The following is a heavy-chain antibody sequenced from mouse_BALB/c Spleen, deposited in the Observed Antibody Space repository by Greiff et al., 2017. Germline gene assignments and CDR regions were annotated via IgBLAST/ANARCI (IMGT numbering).Heavy chain of an antibody. Sequence: VQLQQSGTVLARPGASVKMSCKASGYSFTSYWMHWVKQRPGQGLEWIGAIYPGNSDTSYNQKFKGKAKLTAVTSASTAYMELSSLTNEDSAVYYCTRRDDYDRAWFAYWGQGTLVTVSA. V-gene: IGHV1-5*01. J-gene: IGHJ3*01. D-gene: IGHD2-4*01. CDR1: GYSFTSYW. CDR2: IYPGNSDT. CDR3: TRRDDYDRAWFAY.